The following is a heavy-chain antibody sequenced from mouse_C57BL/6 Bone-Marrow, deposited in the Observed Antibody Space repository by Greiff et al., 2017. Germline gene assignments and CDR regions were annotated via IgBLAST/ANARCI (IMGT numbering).Heavy chain of an antibody. CDR1: GFTFSDYG. J-gene: IGHJ4*01. V-gene: IGHV5-15*01. CDR2: ISNLAYSI. Sequence: DVQLVESGGGLVQPGGSLKLSCAASGFTFSDYGMAWVRQAPRKGPEWVAFISNLAYSIYYADTVTGRFTISRENAKNTLYLEMSSLRSEDTAMYYCARLRYYAMDYWGQGTSVTVSS. D-gene: IGHD2-12*01. CDR3: ARLRYYAMDY.